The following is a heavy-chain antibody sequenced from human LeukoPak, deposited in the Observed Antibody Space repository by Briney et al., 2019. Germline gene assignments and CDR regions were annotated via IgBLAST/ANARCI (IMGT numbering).Heavy chain of an antibody. CDR2: ISAYNGNT. CDR3: ARGRDKGDY. CDR1: GYTFINSG. Sequence: ASVKVSCKASGYTFINSGITWVRQAPGQGLEWMGWISAYNGNTDYAQKFQGRVTMTTDTSTTTAYMHLTSFSSDDTAVYYCARGRDKGDYWGQGTLVTVSS. J-gene: IGHJ4*02. V-gene: IGHV1-18*01.